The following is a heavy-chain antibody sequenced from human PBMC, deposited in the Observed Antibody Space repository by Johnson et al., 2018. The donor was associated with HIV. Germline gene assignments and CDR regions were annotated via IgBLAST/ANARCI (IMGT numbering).Heavy chain of an antibody. CDR2: ISYDGSNK. D-gene: IGHD6-13*01. CDR1: GFTFSSYA. CDR3: ARPAAACAFDI. Sequence: QVQLLESGGGVVQPGRSLRLSCAASGFTFSSYAMHWVRQAPGKGLEWVAVISYDGSNKYYADSVKGRFTISRDNSKNTLYLQMNSLRAEDTAVYYCARPAAACAFDIWGQGTMVPVSS. V-gene: IGHV3-30*04. J-gene: IGHJ3*02.